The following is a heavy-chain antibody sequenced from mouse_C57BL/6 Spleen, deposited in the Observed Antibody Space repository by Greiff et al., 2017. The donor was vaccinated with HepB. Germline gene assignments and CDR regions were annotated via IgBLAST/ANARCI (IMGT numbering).Heavy chain of an antibody. Sequence: EVQLQQSGPELVKPGASVKMSCKASGYTFTDYNMHWVKQSHGKSLEWIGYINPNNGGTNYNQKFKGKATLTVNKSSSTAYMELRSLTSEDSAVYDCARTAIYYRYDGGFDYWGQGTTLTVSS. V-gene: IGHV1-22*01. J-gene: IGHJ2*01. CDR2: INPNNGGT. CDR1: GYTFTDYN. D-gene: IGHD2-2*01. CDR3: ARTAIYYRYDGGFDY.